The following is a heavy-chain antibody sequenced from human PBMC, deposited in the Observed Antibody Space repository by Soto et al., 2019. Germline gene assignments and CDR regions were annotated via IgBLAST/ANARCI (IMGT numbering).Heavy chain of an antibody. CDR2: IRSDGDTT. CDR1: GFTFSSYG. V-gene: IGHV3-23*01. CDR3: AKGKGVGATPDGANC. J-gene: IGHJ4*02. D-gene: IGHD1-26*01. Sequence: EVQVLESGGGLVQPGGSLRLSCAASGFTFSSYGMNWVRQAPGKGLEWVSGIRSDGDTTNNADSVKGRFTVSRDTSKNTVDLQMNSLRAEDTAVYYCAKGKGVGATPDGANCWGQGTLVTVSS.